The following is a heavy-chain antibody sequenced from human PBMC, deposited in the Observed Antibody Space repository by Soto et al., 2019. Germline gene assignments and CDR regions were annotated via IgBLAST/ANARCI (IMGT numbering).Heavy chain of an antibody. Sequence: GASVKVSFKASGGTFSSYTISWVRQAPGQGLEWMGRIIPILGIANYAQKFQGRVTITADKSTSTAYMELSSLRSEDTAVYYCASDNSGYEPXYGFWGQGTLVTVSS. J-gene: IGHJ4*02. V-gene: IGHV1-69*02. D-gene: IGHD5-12*01. CDR1: GGTFSSYT. CDR2: IIPILGIA. CDR3: ASDNSGYEPXYGF.